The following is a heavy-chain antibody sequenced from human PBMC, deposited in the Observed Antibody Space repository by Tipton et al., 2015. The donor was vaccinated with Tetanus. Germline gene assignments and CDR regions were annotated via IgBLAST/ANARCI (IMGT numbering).Heavy chain of an antibody. Sequence: SGFIFSSYGIHWVRQAPGKGLEWLAVSWYDGTDKYYADSVKGRFTISRDNSKNTLYLQMNRLRAEDTALYYCAREADCSGGSCFSGDFDNWGQGTQVTVSS. CDR2: SWYDGTDK. D-gene: IGHD2-15*01. CDR1: GFIFSSYG. J-gene: IGHJ4*02. V-gene: IGHV3-33*01. CDR3: AREADCSGGSCFSGDFDN.